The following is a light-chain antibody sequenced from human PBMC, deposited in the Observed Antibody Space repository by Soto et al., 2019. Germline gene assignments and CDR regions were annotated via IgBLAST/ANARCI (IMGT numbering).Light chain of an antibody. CDR3: QQYNNWPWT. J-gene: IGKJ1*01. V-gene: IGKV3-15*01. Sequence: EIVMTQSPATLSVSPGERATLSCRASQSVSSTLSWYQQKPGQAPRLLIYGASTRATGIPARFSGSGSGTEFTRTISSLQSEDFAVYYCQQYNNWPWTFGQGTKVEIK. CDR1: QSVSST. CDR2: GAS.